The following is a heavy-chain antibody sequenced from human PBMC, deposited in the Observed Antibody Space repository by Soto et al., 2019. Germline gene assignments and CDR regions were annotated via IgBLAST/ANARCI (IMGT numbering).Heavy chain of an antibody. D-gene: IGHD3-10*01. Sequence: SETLSLTCAVSGGSISSGGYSWSWIRQPPGKGLEWIGYIYHSGSTYYNPSLKSRVTISVDRSKNQFSLKLSSVTAADTAVYYCARGITMVRGVLTAWFDPWGQGTLVTV. V-gene: IGHV4-30-2*01. CDR2: IYHSGST. CDR1: GGSISSGGYS. CDR3: ARGITMVRGVLTAWFDP. J-gene: IGHJ5*02.